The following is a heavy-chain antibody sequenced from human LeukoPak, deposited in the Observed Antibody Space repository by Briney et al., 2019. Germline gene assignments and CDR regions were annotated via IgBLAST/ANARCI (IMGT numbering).Heavy chain of an antibody. Sequence: SVKVSCKASGATFSSYAISWVRQAPGQGLEWMGVIIPIFGTANYAQEFQGRVTITADESTSTAYMELSSLRSEDTAVYYCARDWDSEVFWFDPWGQGTLVTVSS. CDR2: IIPIFGTA. V-gene: IGHV1-69*13. CDR1: GATFSSYA. D-gene: IGHD1-14*01. CDR3: ARDWDSEVFWFDP. J-gene: IGHJ5*02.